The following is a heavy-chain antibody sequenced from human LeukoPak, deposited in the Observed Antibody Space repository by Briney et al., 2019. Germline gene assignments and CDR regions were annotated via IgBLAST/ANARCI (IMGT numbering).Heavy chain of an antibody. CDR3: ARALAATVLGAWFDP. V-gene: IGHV4-4*07. CDR2: LYTSGTT. J-gene: IGHJ5*02. Sequence: SETLSLTCTVSGGSISSYYWSWIRQPAGKGLEWIGRLYTSGTTNYNPSPKSRVTMSVDTSKNQFSLKLSSVTAADTAVYYCARALAATVLGAWFDPWGQGTLVTVSS. D-gene: IGHD2-8*02. CDR1: GGSISSYY.